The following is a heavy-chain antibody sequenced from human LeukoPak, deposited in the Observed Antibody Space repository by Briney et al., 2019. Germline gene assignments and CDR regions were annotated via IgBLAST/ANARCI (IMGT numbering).Heavy chain of an antibody. D-gene: IGHD5-12*01. CDR3: AKDGGSGYDYRGLYYFDY. J-gene: IGHJ4*02. V-gene: IGHV3-23*01. Sequence: PGGSLRLSCAASGFTFSSYAMSWVRQAPGKGLEWVSSISGSGSSTFYADSVKGRFTVSRDNSKNTLYLQMSSLRAEDTAVYYCAKDGGSGYDYRGLYYFDYWGQGTLVTVSS. CDR2: ISGSGSST. CDR1: GFTFSSYA.